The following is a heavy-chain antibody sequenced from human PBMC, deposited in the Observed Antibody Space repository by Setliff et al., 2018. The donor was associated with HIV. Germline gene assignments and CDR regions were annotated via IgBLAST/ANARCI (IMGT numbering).Heavy chain of an antibody. CDR2: IYDDGST. J-gene: IGHJ4*02. V-gene: IGHV3-53*01. CDR1: GFTVSSVY. CDR3: ARGHYGA. D-gene: IGHD4-17*01. Sequence: QTGGSLRLSCAASGFTVSSVYMRWVRQAPGKGLEWVSVIYDDGSTYYADSVKGRFTVSRDESKNTLFLQMNSLRVEDTAVYYCARGHYGAWGQGTLVTVSS.